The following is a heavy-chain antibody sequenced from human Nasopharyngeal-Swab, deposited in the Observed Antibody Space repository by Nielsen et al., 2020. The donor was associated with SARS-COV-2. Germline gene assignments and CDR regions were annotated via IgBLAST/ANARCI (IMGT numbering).Heavy chain of an antibody. J-gene: IGHJ4*02. D-gene: IGHD2-2*01. CDR1: GFTFSSYG. V-gene: IGHV3-30*03. Sequence: GESLKISCAASGFTFSSYGMHWVRQAPGKGLEWVAAMPYDGSNEYYADSVKGRFTISRDNSKNTIYLHMNSLRTDDTAVYFCARDPYPALSGSYAIFDNWGQGTLVTVSS. CDR3: ARDPYPALSGSYAIFDN. CDR2: MPYDGSNE.